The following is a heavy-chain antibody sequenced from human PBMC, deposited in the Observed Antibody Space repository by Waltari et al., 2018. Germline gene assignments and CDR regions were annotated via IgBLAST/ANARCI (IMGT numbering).Heavy chain of an antibody. CDR2: IYMRGST. Sequence: QVQLQESGPGLVKPSQTLSLTCTVFGDSLSSGRYYWSWMRQHAGKGLEWLGRIYMRGSTNYNPSLRGRVTLSEDTSKNQFSLRLTSVTAADTAVYYCASNRLIAPGVFDSWGQGTLVTVSS. V-gene: IGHV4-61*02. CDR3: ASNRLIAPGVFDS. D-gene: IGHD2-8*01. J-gene: IGHJ4*02. CDR1: GDSLSSGRYY.